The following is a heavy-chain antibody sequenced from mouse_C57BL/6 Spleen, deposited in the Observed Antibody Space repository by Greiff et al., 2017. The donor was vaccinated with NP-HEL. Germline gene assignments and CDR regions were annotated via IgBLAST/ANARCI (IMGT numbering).Heavy chain of an antibody. CDR1: GYTFTDYE. Sequence: LVESGAELVRPGASVTLSCKASGYTFTDYEMHWVKQTPVHGLEWIGAIDPETGGTAYNQKFKGKAILTADKSSSTAYMELRSLTSEDSAVYYCTRWITTVVDNYWGQGTTLTVSS. V-gene: IGHV1-15*01. CDR2: IDPETGGT. D-gene: IGHD1-1*01. CDR3: TRWITTVVDNY. J-gene: IGHJ2*01.